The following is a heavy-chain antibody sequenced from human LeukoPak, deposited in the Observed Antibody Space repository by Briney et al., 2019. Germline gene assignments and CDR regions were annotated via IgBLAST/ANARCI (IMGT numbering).Heavy chain of an antibody. CDR1: GYSISSGYY. CDR3: AKGQARLSWFDP. Sequence: KPSETLSLTCTVSGYSISSGYYWGWIRQPPGKGLEWIGSIYHSGSTYYNPSLKSRVTISVDTSKNQFFLKLRSVTAADTAVYYCAKGQARLSWFDPWGQGTLVTVSS. J-gene: IGHJ5*02. V-gene: IGHV4-38-2*02. D-gene: IGHD6-19*01. CDR2: IYHSGST.